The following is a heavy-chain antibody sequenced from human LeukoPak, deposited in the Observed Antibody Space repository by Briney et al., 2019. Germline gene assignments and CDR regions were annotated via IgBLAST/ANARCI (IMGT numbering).Heavy chain of an antibody. J-gene: IGHJ5*02. V-gene: IGHV1-8*01. CDR1: GYTFTSYD. Sequence: ASVKVSCKASGYTFTSYDINWVRQATGQGLEWMGWMNPNSGNTGYAQKLQGRVTMTRNTSISTAYMELSSLRSEDTAVYYCARGSPIDFWSGYWYWFDPWGQGTLVTVSS. D-gene: IGHD3-3*01. CDR2: MNPNSGNT. CDR3: ARGSPIDFWSGYWYWFDP.